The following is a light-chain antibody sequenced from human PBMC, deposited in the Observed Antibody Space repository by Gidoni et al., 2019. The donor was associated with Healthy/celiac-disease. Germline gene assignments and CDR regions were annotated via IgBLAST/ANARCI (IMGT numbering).Light chain of an antibody. CDR2: AAS. CDR1: QSISSY. Sequence: DIQMTQSQSSLSASVGDRVTITCRASQSISSYLYFYYQKPANAPKLLIYAASSLKSAVTSRFSGSRSGRAFIIIISSLQPHDFATYYCQQSYSTPPYTFGQGTKLEIK. CDR3: QQSYSTPPYT. V-gene: IGKV1-39*01. J-gene: IGKJ2*01.